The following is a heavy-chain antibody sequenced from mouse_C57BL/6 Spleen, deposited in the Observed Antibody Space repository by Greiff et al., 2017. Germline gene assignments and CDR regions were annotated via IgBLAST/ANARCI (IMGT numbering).Heavy chain of an antibody. CDR1: GYAFSSYW. CDR2: LYPGDGDT. Sequence: LVESGAELVKPGASVKISCKASGYAFSSYWMNWVKQRPGKGLEWIGQLYPGDGDTNYNGKFKGKATLTADKSSSTAYMQLSSLTSEDSSVYFCARWQLGRGYAMDYGGQGTSVTVSS. V-gene: IGHV1-80*01. CDR3: ARWQLGRGYAMDY. J-gene: IGHJ4*01.